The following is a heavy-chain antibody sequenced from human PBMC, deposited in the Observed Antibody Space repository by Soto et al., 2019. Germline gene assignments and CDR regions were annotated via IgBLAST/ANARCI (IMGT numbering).Heavy chain of an antibody. CDR1: GYTFTGYY. CDR2: INPNSGGT. CDR3: ARGLGDIVVVPAAPDDAFDI. Sequence: GASVKVSCKASGYTFTGYYIHWVRQAPGQGLEWMGWINPNSGGTNYAQKFQGWVTMTRDTSISTAYMELSRLRSDDTAVYYCARGLGDIVVVPAAPDDAFDIWGQGTMVTVSS. D-gene: IGHD2-2*01. J-gene: IGHJ3*02. V-gene: IGHV1-2*04.